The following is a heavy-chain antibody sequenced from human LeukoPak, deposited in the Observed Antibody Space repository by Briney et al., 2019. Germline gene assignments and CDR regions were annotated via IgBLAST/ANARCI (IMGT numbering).Heavy chain of an antibody. CDR2: LYPGDSDT. D-gene: IGHD2-2*01. CDR1: GYSFTSYW. CDR3: ARRGCSSNSCHYYFDY. J-gene: IGHJ4*02. V-gene: IGHV5-51*01. Sequence: GESLKISCRGSGYSFTSYWIGWLRQMPGKGLEWMVILYPGDSDTRYSPSFQGQVTISADKSISTAYLQWSSLKASDTAMYYCARRGCSSNSCHYYFDYWGQGTLVTVSS.